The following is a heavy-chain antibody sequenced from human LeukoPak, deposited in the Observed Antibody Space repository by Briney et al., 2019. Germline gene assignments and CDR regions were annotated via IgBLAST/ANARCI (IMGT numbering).Heavy chain of an antibody. D-gene: IGHD1-20*01. Sequence: GGSLRLSCAASGFTFSTYWMHWVRQAPGKGLVWVSRISSDGSITGYADSVKGRFTISRDNAKNTLYLQMSSLRVEDTAVYYCVRALTGSEDFWGQGTLVTVSS. CDR3: VRALTGSEDF. J-gene: IGHJ4*02. CDR1: GFTFSTYW. V-gene: IGHV3-74*01. CDR2: ISSDGSIT.